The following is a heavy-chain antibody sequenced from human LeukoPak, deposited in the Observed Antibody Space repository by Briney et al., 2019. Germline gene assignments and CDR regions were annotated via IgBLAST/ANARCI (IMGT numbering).Heavy chain of an antibody. D-gene: IGHD5-18*01. CDR3: ASPNRGYSYGYVY. CDR1: GYTFTSYY. CDR2: INPSGGST. Sequence: GASVKVSCKASGYTFTSYYMHWLRQAPGQGLEGMGIINPSGGSTSYAQKSQGRLTMTRDTSTSQVYMERSSLRPEDTTGDYCASPNRGYSYGYVYWGQGTLVTVSS. V-gene: IGHV1-46*01. J-gene: IGHJ4*02.